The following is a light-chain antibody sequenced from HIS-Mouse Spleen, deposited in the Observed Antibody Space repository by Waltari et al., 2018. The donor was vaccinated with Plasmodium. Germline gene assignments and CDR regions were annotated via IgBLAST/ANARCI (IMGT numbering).Light chain of an antibody. Sequence: SYELPQPPSVSVSPGHTARITCSGDELPKKYAYWYQQKSGQAPVLVINEDSKRPSGIPERFSGSSSGTMATLTISGAQVEDEADYYCYSTDSSGNHRVFGGGTKLTVL. CDR2: EDS. CDR1: ELPKKY. J-gene: IGLJ3*02. CDR3: YSTDSSGNHRV. V-gene: IGLV3-10*01.